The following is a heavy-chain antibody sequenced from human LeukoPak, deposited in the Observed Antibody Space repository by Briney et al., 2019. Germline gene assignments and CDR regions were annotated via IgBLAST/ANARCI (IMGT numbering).Heavy chain of an antibody. J-gene: IGHJ4*02. CDR1: GFTFSSYE. D-gene: IGHD3-22*01. Sequence: GGSLRLSCAASGFTFSSYEMNWVRQAPGKGLEWVSYISSSSSTIYYADSVKGRFTISRDNSKNTLYLQMNSLRAEDTAVYYCAKRSYYDSSGCIDYWGQGTLVTVSS. CDR3: AKRSYYDSSGCIDY. V-gene: IGHV3-48*03. CDR2: ISSSSSTI.